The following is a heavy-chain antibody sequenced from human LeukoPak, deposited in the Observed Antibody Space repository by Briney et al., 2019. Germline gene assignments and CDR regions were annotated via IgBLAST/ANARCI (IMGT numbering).Heavy chain of an antibody. J-gene: IGHJ4*02. V-gene: IGHV3-21*01. D-gene: IGHD3-10*01. CDR2: ISSSSSYI. CDR3: ARGEGRGYFDY. Sequence: PGGSLRLSCAVSGFTFSSYSMNWVRQAPGKGLEWVSSISSSSSYIYYADSVKGRFTISRDNAKNSLYLQMNSLRAEDTAVYYCARGEGRGYFDYWAREPWSPSPQ. CDR1: GFTFSSYS.